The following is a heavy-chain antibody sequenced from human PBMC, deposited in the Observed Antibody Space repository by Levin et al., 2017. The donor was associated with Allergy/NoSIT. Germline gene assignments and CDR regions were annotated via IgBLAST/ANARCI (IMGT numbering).Heavy chain of an antibody. J-gene: IGHJ4*02. CDR3: ARDRVAGYGPRFRYVEFFDY. CDR1: GGTFSSYA. Sequence: SVKVSCKASGGTFSSYAISWVRQAPGQGLEWMGRIIPILGIANYAQKFQGRVTITADKSTSTAYMELSSLRSEDTAVYYCARDRVAGYGPRFRYVEFFDYWGQGTLVTVSS. V-gene: IGHV1-69*04. D-gene: IGHD2-15*01. CDR2: IIPILGIA.